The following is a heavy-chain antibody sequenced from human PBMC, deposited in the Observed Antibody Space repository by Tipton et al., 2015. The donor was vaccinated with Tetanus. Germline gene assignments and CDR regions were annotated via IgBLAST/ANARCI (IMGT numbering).Heavy chain of an antibody. V-gene: IGHV4-34*01. D-gene: IGHD6-19*01. Sequence: TLSLTCAVYGASFSDYYWSWIRQAPGKGLEWIGEINHSGSTNHNPSLKSRVTLSVDTSKNRFSLKLNSVTAADTAVYYCARGSGWADFWGQGTQVTVSS. CDR3: ARGSGWADF. CDR2: INHSGST. CDR1: GASFSDYY. J-gene: IGHJ4*02.